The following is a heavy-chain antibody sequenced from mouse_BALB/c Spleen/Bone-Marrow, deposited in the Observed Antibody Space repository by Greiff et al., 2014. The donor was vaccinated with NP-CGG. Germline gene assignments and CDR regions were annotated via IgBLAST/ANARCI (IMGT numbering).Heavy chain of an antibody. V-gene: IGHV1S81*02. CDR1: GYTFTSYW. J-gene: IGHJ2*01. CDR3: ARCYYGNYFDY. Sequence: QVHVKQSGAELVKPGASVKLSCKASGYTFTSYWMHWVKQRPRQGLEWIGEINPSNGRTNYNEKFKSKATLTVDKSSSTAYMQLSSLTSEDSAVYYCARCYYGNYFDYWGQGTTLTVSS. CDR2: INPSNGRT. D-gene: IGHD2-1*01.